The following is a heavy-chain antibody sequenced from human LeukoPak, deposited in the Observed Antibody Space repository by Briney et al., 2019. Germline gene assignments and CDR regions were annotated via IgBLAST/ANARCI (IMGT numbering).Heavy chain of an antibody. J-gene: IGHJ6*03. CDR1: ELTLSNYC. CDR3: AKGGSTETLLLEWYYYYYMDV. D-gene: IGHD4-17*01. CDR2: IKRDGAET. Sequence: GGSLRLSCAASELTLSNYCMTWVRQGPGKGLEWVATIKRDGAETYYVDSVRGRFTISRDNSKNTLYLQMNSLRAEDTAVYYCAKGGSTETLLLEWYYYYYMDVWGKGTTVTISS. V-gene: IGHV3-7*03.